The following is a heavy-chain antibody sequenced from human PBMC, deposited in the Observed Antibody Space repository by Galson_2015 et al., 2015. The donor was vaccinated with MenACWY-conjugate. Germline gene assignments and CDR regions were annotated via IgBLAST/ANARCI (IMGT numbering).Heavy chain of an antibody. J-gene: IGHJ6*04. CDR1: GFTFSNYA. CDR3: AKDEGHSSNWYVGLDV. Sequence: SMRISCAASGFTFSNYAMSWVRQAPGKGLEWVSAITGSGRGTYYADSAKGRFTISRDNSKSTLYLQMNSLRAEDTAVFYCAKDEGHSSNWYVGLDVWGKGTTVTVSS. V-gene: IGHV3-23*01. D-gene: IGHD6-13*01. CDR2: ITGSGRGT.